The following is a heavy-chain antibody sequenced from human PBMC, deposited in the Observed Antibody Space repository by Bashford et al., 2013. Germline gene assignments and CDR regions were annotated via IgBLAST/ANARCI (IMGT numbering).Heavy chain of an antibody. CDR3: ASSSSWYYFDY. J-gene: IGHJ4*02. Sequence: VRQAPGKGLEWVSVIYSGGSTYYADSVKGRFTISRDNSKNTLYLQMNSLRAEDTAVYYCASSSSWYYFDYWGQGTLVTVSS. D-gene: IGHD6-13*01. CDR2: IYSGGST. V-gene: IGHV3-53*01.